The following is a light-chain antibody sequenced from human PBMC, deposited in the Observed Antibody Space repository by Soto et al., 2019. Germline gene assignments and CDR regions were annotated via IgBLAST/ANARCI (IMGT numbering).Light chain of an antibody. J-gene: IGKJ5*01. V-gene: IGKV1-39*01. CDR3: QQGYSTPIT. Sequence: DIQMTLSPSALSASVGDRVTITCRASQTISNYLNWYQQKPGKAPKLLIYAASSLQSGVPSRFSGSGSGTDFTPTISSLQPEDFATFYCQQGYSTPITFGQGTRLEIK. CDR1: QTISNY. CDR2: AAS.